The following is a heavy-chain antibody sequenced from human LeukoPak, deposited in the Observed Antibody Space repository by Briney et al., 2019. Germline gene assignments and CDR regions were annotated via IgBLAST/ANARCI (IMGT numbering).Heavy chain of an antibody. D-gene: IGHD6-19*01. CDR3: ARDLSRNGLGLSDY. J-gene: IGHJ4*02. CDR1: GFTFSSYS. Sequence: GGSLRLSCAASGFTFSSYSMNWVRQAPGKGLEWVSYISSSSSTIYYADSVKGRFTISRDNAKNSLYLQMNSLRAEDTAVYYCARDLSRNGLGLSDYWGQGTLVTVSS. V-gene: IGHV3-48*04. CDR2: ISSSSSTI.